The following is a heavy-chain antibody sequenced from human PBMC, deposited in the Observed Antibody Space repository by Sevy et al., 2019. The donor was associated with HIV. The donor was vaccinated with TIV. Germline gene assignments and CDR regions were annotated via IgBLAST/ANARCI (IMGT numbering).Heavy chain of an antibody. V-gene: IGHV4-59*01. D-gene: IGHD3-22*01. J-gene: IGHJ6*02. CDR3: ARDLYYYDSSGYPYYYYYYGMDV. Sequence: SETLSLTCTVSGGSISSYYWSWIRQPPGKGLEWIGYIYHSGSTNYNPSLKSRVTISVDTSKNQFSLKLSSVTAADTAVYYCARDLYYYDSSGYPYYYYYYGMDVWGQGTTVTVSS. CDR2: IYHSGST. CDR1: GGSISSYY.